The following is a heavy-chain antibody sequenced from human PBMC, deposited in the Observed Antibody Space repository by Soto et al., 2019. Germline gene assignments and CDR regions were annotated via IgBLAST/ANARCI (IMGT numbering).Heavy chain of an antibody. CDR1: GGTFSSYA. D-gene: IGHD1-26*01. CDR2: IIPIFGTA. V-gene: IGHV1-69*12. CDR3: ASHSGSSPEGRYYYGMDV. J-gene: IGHJ6*02. Sequence: QVQLVQSGAEVKKPGSSVKVSCKASGGTFSSYAISWVRQAPGQVLEWMGGIIPIFGTADYAQKFQGRVTITADESTSTAYMELSSLRSEDTAVYYCASHSGSSPEGRYYYGMDVWGPGTTVTVSS.